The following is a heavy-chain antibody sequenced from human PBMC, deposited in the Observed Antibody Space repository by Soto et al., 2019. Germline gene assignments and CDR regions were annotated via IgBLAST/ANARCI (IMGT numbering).Heavy chain of an antibody. CDR2: ISSSSSTI. CDR3: ARGDYIWGSYRWTFDI. D-gene: IGHD3-16*02. CDR1: GFTFSSYS. J-gene: IGHJ3*02. V-gene: IGHV3-48*01. Sequence: GGSLRLSCAASGFTFSSYSMNWVRQAPGKGLEWVSYISSSSSTIYYADSVKGRFTISRDNAKNSLYLQMNSLRAEDTAVYYCARGDYIWGSYRWTFDIWGQGTMVTVSS.